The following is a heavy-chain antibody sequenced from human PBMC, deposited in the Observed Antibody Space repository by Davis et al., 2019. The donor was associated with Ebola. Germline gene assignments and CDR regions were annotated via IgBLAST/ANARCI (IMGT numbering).Heavy chain of an antibody. Sequence: PGGSLRLSCAASGFTFSSYGMHWVRQAPGKGLEWVAVISYDGSNKYYADSVKGRFTISRDNSKNTLYLQMNSLRAEDTAIYYCARDTSSVDIVATTEGGFDCWGQGTPVTVSS. D-gene: IGHD5-12*01. CDR3: ARDTSSVDIVATTEGGFDC. V-gene: IGHV3-30*03. CDR1: GFTFSSYG. CDR2: ISYDGSNK. J-gene: IGHJ4*02.